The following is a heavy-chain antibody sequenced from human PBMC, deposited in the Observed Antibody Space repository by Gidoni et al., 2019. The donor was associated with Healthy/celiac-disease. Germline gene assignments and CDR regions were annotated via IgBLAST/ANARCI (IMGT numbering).Heavy chain of an antibody. CDR1: GGSISSYY. CDR2: IYYSGST. J-gene: IGHJ5*02. Sequence: QVQLQESGPGLVKPSETLSLTCTVSGGSISSYYWSWIRQPPGKGLEWIGYIYYSGSTNYNPSLKSRVTISVDTSKNQFSLKLSSGTAADTAVYYWARGGVAVAGFEGAQESGSWFDPWGQGTLVTVSS. V-gene: IGHV4-59*01. CDR3: ARGGVAVAGFEGAQESGSWFDP. D-gene: IGHD6-19*01.